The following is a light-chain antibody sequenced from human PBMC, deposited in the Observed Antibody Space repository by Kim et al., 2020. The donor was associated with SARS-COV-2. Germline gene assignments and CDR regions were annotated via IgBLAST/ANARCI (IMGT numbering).Light chain of an antibody. CDR3: QQYGSSQGYT. V-gene: IGKV3-20*01. CDR1: QSVSSSY. Sequence: EIVLTQSPGPLSLSPGERATLSCRASQSVSSSYLAWYQQKPGQAPRLLIYGASSRATGIPDRFSGSGSGTDFTLTISRLEPEDFAVYYWQQYGSSQGYTFGQGTKLEIK. J-gene: IGKJ2*01. CDR2: GAS.